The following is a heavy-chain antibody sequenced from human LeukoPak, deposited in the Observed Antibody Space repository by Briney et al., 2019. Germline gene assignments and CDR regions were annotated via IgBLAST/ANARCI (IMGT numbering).Heavy chain of an antibody. D-gene: IGHD5-18*01. V-gene: IGHV3-21*01. CDR2: ISSSSSYI. CDR1: GFTFSSYS. J-gene: IGHJ6*02. CDR3: ARDGVTGYSYGSGYYGMDV. Sequence: GGSLRLSCAASGFTFSSYSMNWVRQAPGRGLEWVSSISSSSSYIYYADSVKGRFTISRDNAKNSLYLQMNSLRAEDTAAYYCARDGVTGYSYGSGYYGMDVWGQGTTVTVSS.